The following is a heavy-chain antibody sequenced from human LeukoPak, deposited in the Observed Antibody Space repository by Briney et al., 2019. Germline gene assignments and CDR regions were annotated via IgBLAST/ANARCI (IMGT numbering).Heavy chain of an antibody. D-gene: IGHD5-24*01. Sequence: HPGGSLRLSCAASGFTFSTYSMHWVRQAPGKGLEWVAVISHDGGNNFYADSVKGHFTISRNNSKNTLYLQMDSLRAEDTAVYYCAKEGDGYNGAFDYWGQGTLVTVSS. CDR3: AKEGDGYNGAFDY. CDR1: GFTFSTYS. J-gene: IGHJ4*02. V-gene: IGHV3-30*04. CDR2: ISHDGGNN.